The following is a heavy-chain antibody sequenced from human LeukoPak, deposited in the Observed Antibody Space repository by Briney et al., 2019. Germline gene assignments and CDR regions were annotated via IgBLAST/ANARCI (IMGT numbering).Heavy chain of an antibody. J-gene: IGHJ4*02. V-gene: IGHV3-48*03. CDR3: AKSKMVLYPSWDY. D-gene: IGHD2-8*01. Sequence: TGGSLRLSCAASGFTFSSYEMNWVRQAPGKGLEWVSYISSSGSTIYYADSVKGRFTISRDNSKNTLYLQMNSLRAEDTAVYYCAKSKMVLYPSWDYWGQGTLVTVSS. CDR1: GFTFSSYE. CDR2: ISSSGSTI.